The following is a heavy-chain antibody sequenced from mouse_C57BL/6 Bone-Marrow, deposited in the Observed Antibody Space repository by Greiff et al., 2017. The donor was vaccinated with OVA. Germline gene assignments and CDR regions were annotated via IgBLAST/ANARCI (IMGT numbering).Heavy chain of an antibody. CDR3: ARNYYGSRGFAY. J-gene: IGHJ3*01. CDR1: GYTFTSYW. Sequence: QVQLQQPGAELVMPGSSVKLSCKASGYTFTSYWMDWVKQRPGQGLEWIGNIYPSDSETHYNQKFKDKATLTVDKSSSTAYMQLSSLTSEDSAVYYCARNYYGSRGFAYWGQGTLVTVSA. V-gene: IGHV1-61*01. CDR2: IYPSDSET. D-gene: IGHD1-1*01.